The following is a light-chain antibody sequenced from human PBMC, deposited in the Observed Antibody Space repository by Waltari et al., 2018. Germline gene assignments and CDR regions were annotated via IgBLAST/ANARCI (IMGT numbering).Light chain of an antibody. Sequence: QSALTQPASVSGSPGQSITISCTGTRSDVGGYNYVSWYQQHPGKAPKLMIYDVSNRPSGVYNRFSGSKSGNTASLTISGLQAEDEADYYCSSYTSSSTVVFGGGTKLTVL. CDR2: DVS. J-gene: IGLJ2*01. CDR1: RSDVGGYNY. V-gene: IGLV2-14*01. CDR3: SSYTSSSTVV.